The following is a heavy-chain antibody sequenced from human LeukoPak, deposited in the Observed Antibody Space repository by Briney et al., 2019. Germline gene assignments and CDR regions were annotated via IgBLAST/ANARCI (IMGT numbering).Heavy chain of an antibody. CDR1: GDSITSNRYS. CDR2: IYSSGST. Sequence: PSETLSLTCTVAGDSITSNRYSWGWIRQPPGKGWEWIEAIYSSGSTYYNPALHSRVTISVDTSKNQFSLKLSSVTAADTAVYYCARQDSSWYGLGYWGQGSLVTVSS. J-gene: IGHJ4*02. D-gene: IGHD6-13*01. CDR3: ARQDSSWYGLGY. V-gene: IGHV4-39*01.